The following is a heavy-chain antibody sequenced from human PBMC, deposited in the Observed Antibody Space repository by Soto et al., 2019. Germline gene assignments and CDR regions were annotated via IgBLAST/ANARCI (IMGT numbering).Heavy chain of an antibody. CDR1: GFTFSRYA. D-gene: IGHD2-2*03. Sequence: PGGSLRLSCAASGFTFSRYAMSWGRQAPGKGLEWVSAISGSGGSTYYADSVKGRFTISRDNFKNTLYLQMNSLRAEDTAVYYCAKVDIGYFDYWGQGTLVTVSS. J-gene: IGHJ4*02. CDR2: ISGSGGST. V-gene: IGHV3-23*01. CDR3: AKVDIGYFDY.